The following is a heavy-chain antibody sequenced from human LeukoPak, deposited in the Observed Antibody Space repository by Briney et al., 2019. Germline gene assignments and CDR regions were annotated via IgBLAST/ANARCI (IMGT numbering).Heavy chain of an antibody. CDR2: INPNSGGT. D-gene: IGHD3-16*02. V-gene: IGHV1-2*02. Sequence: ASVKVSCKASGYTFTGYYMHWVRQAPGQGLEWMGWINPNSGGTNYAQKFQGRVTMTRDTSISTAYMELSRLRSDDTAVYYCARDGDYYDYIWGSYRRVRPPLLEPSGAFDIWGQGTMVTVSS. J-gene: IGHJ3*02. CDR3: ARDGDYYDYIWGSYRRVRPPLLEPSGAFDI. CDR1: GYTFTGYY.